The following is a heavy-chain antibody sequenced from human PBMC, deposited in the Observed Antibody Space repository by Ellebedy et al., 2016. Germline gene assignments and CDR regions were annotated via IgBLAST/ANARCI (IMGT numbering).Heavy chain of an antibody. Sequence: ASVKVSCKASGYTFTSYGISWVRQAPGQGLEWMGWISAYNGNTNYAQKLQGRVTMTTDTSTSTAYMELRSLRSDDTAVYYCARDQLRSFSRGWFDPWGQGTLVTVSS. CDR2: ISAYNGNT. J-gene: IGHJ5*02. CDR3: ARDQLRSFSRGWFDP. D-gene: IGHD3-10*01. V-gene: IGHV1-18*01. CDR1: GYTFTSYG.